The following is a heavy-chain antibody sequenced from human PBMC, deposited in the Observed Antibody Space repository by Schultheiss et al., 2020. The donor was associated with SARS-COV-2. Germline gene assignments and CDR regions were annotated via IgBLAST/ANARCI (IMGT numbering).Heavy chain of an antibody. D-gene: IGHD5-18*01. J-gene: IGHJ5*02. CDR1: GYSIRSGYY. V-gene: IGHV4-61*02. Sequence: SQTLSLTCAVSGYSIRSGYYWSWIRQPAGKGLEWIGRIYTSGSTNYNPSLKSRVTISVDTSKNQFSLKLSSVTAADTAVYYCARASWIRLYFPGWLDPWGQGTLVTVSS. CDR2: IYTSGST. CDR3: ARASWIRLYFPGWLDP.